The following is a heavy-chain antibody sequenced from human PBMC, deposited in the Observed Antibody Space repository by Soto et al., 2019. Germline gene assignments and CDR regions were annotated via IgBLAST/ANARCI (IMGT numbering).Heavy chain of an antibody. Sequence: QVQLVESGGGVVQPGRSLRLSCAASGFTFSSYGMHWVRQAPGKGLEWVAVIWYDGSNKYYADSVKGRFTISRDNSKSTLYLQMNSLRAEDTAVYYCARSEGRSYCFDYWGQGTLVTVSS. CDR1: GFTFSSYG. CDR3: ARSEGRSYCFDY. CDR2: IWYDGSNK. V-gene: IGHV3-33*01. J-gene: IGHJ4*02.